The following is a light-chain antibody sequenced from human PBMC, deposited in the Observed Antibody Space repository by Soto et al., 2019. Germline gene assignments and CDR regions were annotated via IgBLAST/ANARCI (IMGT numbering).Light chain of an antibody. CDR2: KAS. J-gene: IGKJ2*01. CDR1: QTISSW. V-gene: IGKV1-5*03. CDR3: QQYNSDSYT. Sequence: DIQMTQSPPPLSASVGDRVTITCRASQTISSWLAWYQQKPGKAPKLLIYKASSLESGVPSRFSGSGSGTEFTLTISSLQPDDCATYYCQQYNSDSYTFGQGTKLEIK.